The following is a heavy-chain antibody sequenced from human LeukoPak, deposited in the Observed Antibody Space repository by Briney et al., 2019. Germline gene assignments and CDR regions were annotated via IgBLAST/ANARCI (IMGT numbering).Heavy chain of an antibody. Sequence: ASVKVSCKASGYTFTGYYMHWVRQAPGQGLEWMGWINPNSGGTNYVQKFQGRVTMTRDTSISTAYLQWSSLKASDTAMYYCARRNRNSWYSFDYWGQGSLVTVSS. V-gene: IGHV1-2*02. CDR2: INPNSGGT. CDR1: GYTFTGYY. D-gene: IGHD6-13*01. J-gene: IGHJ4*02. CDR3: ARRNRNSWYSFDY.